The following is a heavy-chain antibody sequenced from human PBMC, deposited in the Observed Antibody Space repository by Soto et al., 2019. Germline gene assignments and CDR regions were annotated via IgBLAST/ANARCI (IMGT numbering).Heavy chain of an antibody. CDR3: ARLTPGRAVAGNFDY. CDR1: GFTFSSYA. J-gene: IGHJ4*02. V-gene: IGHV3-30-3*01. Sequence: QVQLVESGGGVVQPGRSLRLSCAASGFTFSSYAMHWVRQAPGKGLEWVAVISYDGSNKYYADSVKGRFTITRDNSKNTLDLQMNSLRAEDTAVYYCARLTPGRAVAGNFDYWGQGTLVTVSS. CDR2: ISYDGSNK. D-gene: IGHD6-19*01.